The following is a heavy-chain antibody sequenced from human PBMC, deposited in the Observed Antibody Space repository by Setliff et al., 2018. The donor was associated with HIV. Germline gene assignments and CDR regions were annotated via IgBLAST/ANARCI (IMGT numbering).Heavy chain of an antibody. CDR1: GYSISSDYY. D-gene: IGHD5-12*01. CDR3: ARVNTLLAFFTH. Sequence: ASETLSLTCAVSGYSISSDYYWGWIRQSPGKGLEWLGNIFHSGTTYYNPSLMSRVSISVDTSKDQFSLRLTSVTAADTAFYFCARVNTLLAFFTHWDPGILVTVSS. V-gene: IGHV4-38-2*01. CDR2: IFHSGTT. J-gene: IGHJ4*02.